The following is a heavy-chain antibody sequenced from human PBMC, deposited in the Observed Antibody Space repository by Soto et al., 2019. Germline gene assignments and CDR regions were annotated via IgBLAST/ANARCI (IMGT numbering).Heavy chain of an antibody. CDR3: ARQLKPPAAPVGYYGMDV. V-gene: IGHV5-51*01. Sequence: PGESLKISCKGSGYSFTSYWIGWVRQMPGKGLEWMGIIYPGDSDTRYSPSFQGQVTISADKSISTAYLQWSSLKASDTAMYYCARQLKPPAAPVGYYGMDVWGQGTTVTVSS. D-gene: IGHD6-13*01. CDR2: IYPGDSDT. J-gene: IGHJ6*02. CDR1: GYSFTSYW.